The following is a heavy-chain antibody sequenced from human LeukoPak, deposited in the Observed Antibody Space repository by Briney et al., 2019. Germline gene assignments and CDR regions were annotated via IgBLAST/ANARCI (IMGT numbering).Heavy chain of an antibody. CDR3: ARGEAFCDY. CDR1: GFSFSRYW. CDR2: IKEDGTKT. J-gene: IGHJ4*02. V-gene: IGHV3-7*05. Sequence: GGSLRLSCAASGFSFSRYWMTWVRQAPGKGLEWVANIKEDGTKTYYVDSVRGRFTVSRDNAQNSLYLQMNSLTPEDTAVYFCARGEAFCDYWGQGALVTVSS.